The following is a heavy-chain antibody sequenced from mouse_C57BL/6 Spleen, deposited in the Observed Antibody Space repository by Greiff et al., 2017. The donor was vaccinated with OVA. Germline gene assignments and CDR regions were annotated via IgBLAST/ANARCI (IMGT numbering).Heavy chain of an antibody. Sequence: QVQLQQSGTELVKPGASVKLSCKASGYTFTSYWMHWVKQRPGQGLEWIGNINPSNGGTNYNEKFKSKATLTVEKSSSTAYMQLSSLTSEDAAVYYCARATVYWYFDVWGTGTTVTVSS. J-gene: IGHJ1*03. D-gene: IGHD1-1*01. CDR1: GYTFTSYW. V-gene: IGHV1-53*01. CDR2: INPSNGGT. CDR3: ARATVYWYFDV.